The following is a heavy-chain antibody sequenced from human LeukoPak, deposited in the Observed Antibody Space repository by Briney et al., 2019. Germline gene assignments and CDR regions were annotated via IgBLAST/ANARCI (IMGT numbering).Heavy chain of an antibody. CDR3: ARGVTTYYKDPFGD. D-gene: IGHD3-10*01. CDR2: IFSGGGT. CDR1: GFTFSAYG. V-gene: IGHV3-66*01. J-gene: IGHJ4*02. Sequence: GSLRLSCAASGFTFSAYGINWVRQAPGKGLEWVSVIFSGGGTFYADPVKGRFTISRDNAKNTLFLQMNSLRAEDTAVYYCARGVTTYYKDPFGDWGQGTLVIVSS.